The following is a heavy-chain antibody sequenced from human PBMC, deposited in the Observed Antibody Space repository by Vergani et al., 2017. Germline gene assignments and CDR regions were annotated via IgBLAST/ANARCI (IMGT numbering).Heavy chain of an antibody. J-gene: IGHJ3*02. CDR1: GGSISSYY. CDR3: ARGDYYDSSGGGDRYSVGALDI. V-gene: IGHV4-59*12. CDR2: IYYSGST. Sequence: QVQLQESGPGLVQPSETLSLTCTVSGGSISSYYWSWIRQPPGKGLEWIGYIYYSGSTNYNPSLKSRVTISVDTSKNQFSLKKSSVTAADTAVYYCARGDYYDSSGGGDRYSVGALDIGGQGTMVTVSS. D-gene: IGHD3-22*01.